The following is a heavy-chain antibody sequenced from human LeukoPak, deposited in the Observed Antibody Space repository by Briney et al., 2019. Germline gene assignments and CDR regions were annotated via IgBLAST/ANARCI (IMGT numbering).Heavy chain of an antibody. CDR2: ISGSGGST. CDR1: GFTFSSYA. CDR3: AKDVVRGVIIKSHFDY. D-gene: IGHD3-10*01. Sequence: GGPLRLSCAASGFTFSSYAMSWVRQAPGKGLEWVSAISGSGGSTYYADSVKGRFTISRDNSKNTLYLQMNSLRAEDTAVYYCAKDVVRGVIIKSHFDYWGQGTLVTVSS. J-gene: IGHJ4*02. V-gene: IGHV3-23*01.